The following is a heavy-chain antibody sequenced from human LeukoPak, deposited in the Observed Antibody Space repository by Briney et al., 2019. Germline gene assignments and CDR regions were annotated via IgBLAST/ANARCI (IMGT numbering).Heavy chain of an antibody. CDR2: ISSSSSYI. Sequence: GGSLRLSCAASGFTFSSYSMNWVRQAPGKGLEWVSSISSSSSYIYYADSVKGRFTISRDNAKNSLYLQMNSLRAEDTAVYYCAKVSGYGDYAYYYYYMDVWGKGTTVTISS. CDR1: GFTFSSYS. CDR3: AKVSGYGDYAYYYYYMDV. D-gene: IGHD4-17*01. V-gene: IGHV3-21*01. J-gene: IGHJ6*03.